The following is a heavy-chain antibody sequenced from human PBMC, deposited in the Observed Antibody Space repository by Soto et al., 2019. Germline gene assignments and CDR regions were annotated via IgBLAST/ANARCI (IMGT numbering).Heavy chain of an antibody. Sequence: SLRLSCAASGFTFDDYAMHWVRQAPGKGLEWVSGISWNSGSIGYADSVKGRFTISRDNAKNSLYLQMNSLRAEDTALYYCAKVLYSSSWYYFDYWGQGTLVTVSS. CDR3: AKVLYSSSWYYFDY. J-gene: IGHJ4*02. CDR1: GFTFDDYA. CDR2: ISWNSGSI. D-gene: IGHD6-13*01. V-gene: IGHV3-9*01.